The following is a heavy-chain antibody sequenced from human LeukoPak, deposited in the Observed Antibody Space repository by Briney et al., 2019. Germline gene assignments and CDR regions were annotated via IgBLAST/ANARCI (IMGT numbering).Heavy chain of an antibody. CDR3: ASSLYGDFDY. CDR1: GGSISSHIYY. D-gene: IGHD4-17*01. V-gene: IGHV4-61*02. Sequence: SETLSLTCTVSGGSISSHIYYWSWIRQPAGKGLEWIGRIYSSGSTNYNPSLKSRVTISVDTSKKQFSLKLSSVTAADTAVYYCASSLYGDFDYWGQGTLVTVSS. J-gene: IGHJ4*02. CDR2: IYSSGST.